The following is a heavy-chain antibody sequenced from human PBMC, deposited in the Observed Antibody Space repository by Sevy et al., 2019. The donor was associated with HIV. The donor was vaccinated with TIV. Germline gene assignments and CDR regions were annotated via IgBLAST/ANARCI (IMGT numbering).Heavy chain of an antibody. CDR1: GFTFSSYA. D-gene: IGHD2-21*01. J-gene: IGHJ4*02. Sequence: GGSLRLSCSASGFTFSSYAMHWVRQAPGKGLEYVSAISSNGGSTYYANSVKGRFTISRDNSKNTLYLQMSSLRAEDTAVYYCVKDGHYCGGDCYGPPSNPPFDYWGQGTLVTVSS. CDR2: ISSNGGST. V-gene: IGHV3-64D*06. CDR3: VKDGHYCGGDCYGPPSNPPFDY.